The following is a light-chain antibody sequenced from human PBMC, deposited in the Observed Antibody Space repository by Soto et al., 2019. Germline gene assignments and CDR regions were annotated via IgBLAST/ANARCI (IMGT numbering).Light chain of an antibody. Sequence: QSVLTQPASVSGSPGQSITISCTGTSSDVGGYNYVSWYQLHPGKAPKLMVYEVSNRPSGVSNRVSGSKSGNTASLTIYGLQAEDEADYYCSSYTSSTAYVFGTGTKLTVL. CDR2: EVS. V-gene: IGLV2-14*01. CDR3: SSYTSSTAYV. CDR1: SSDVGGYNY. J-gene: IGLJ1*01.